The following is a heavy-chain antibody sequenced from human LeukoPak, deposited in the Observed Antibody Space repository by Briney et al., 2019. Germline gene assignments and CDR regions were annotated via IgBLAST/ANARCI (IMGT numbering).Heavy chain of an antibody. CDR1: VGTFSSYA. CDR2: IIPIFGTA. Sequence: ASVKVSCKASVGTFSSYAISWVRQAPGQGLEWMGGIIPIFGTANYAQKFQGRVTITTDESTSTAYMELSSLRSEDTAVYYCARGGSDGDYALFDYWSQGTLVTVSS. D-gene: IGHD4-17*01. CDR3: ARGGSDGDYALFDY. V-gene: IGHV1-69*05. J-gene: IGHJ4*02.